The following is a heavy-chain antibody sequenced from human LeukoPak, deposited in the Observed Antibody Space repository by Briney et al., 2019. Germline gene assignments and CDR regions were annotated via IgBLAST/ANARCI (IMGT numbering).Heavy chain of an antibody. V-gene: IGHV3-23*01. CDR3: AKECGRDYDDRAFDI. Sequence: GGSLRLSCAASGFTFSSYAMSWVRQAPGKGLEWVSAISGTGGSTSYADSLKGRFTISRDNSKNTLYLQMSSLTAEDTAVYYCAKECGRDYDDRAFDIWGQRTMVTVSS. CDR2: ISGTGGST. J-gene: IGHJ3*02. D-gene: IGHD3-22*01. CDR1: GFTFSSYA.